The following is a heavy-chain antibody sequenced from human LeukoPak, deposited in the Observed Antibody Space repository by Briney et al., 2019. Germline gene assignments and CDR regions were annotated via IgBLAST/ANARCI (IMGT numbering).Heavy chain of an antibody. Sequence: GGSLRLSCAVSGFTVSSNYMSWVRQAPGKGLEWVSVIYSGGSTYYADSVKGRFTISRDNSKNTLYLQMNSLRADDTAVYYCAKVDCGSTGCRRFDLWGRGTLLTVSS. V-gene: IGHV3-66*01. D-gene: IGHD2-2*01. CDR2: IYSGGST. CDR1: GFTVSSNY. CDR3: AKVDCGSTGCRRFDL. J-gene: IGHJ2*01.